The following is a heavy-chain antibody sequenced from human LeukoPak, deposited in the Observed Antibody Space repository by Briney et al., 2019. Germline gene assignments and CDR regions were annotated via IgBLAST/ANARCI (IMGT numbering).Heavy chain of an antibody. CDR2: ISGSGGST. V-gene: IGHV3-23*01. D-gene: IGHD3-10*01. Sequence: GGSLRLSCAASGFTFSSYGMHWVRQAPGKGLEWVSAISGSGGSTYYADSVKGRFTISRDNSKNTLYLQMNSLRAEDTAVYYCAKPLGPVPVDYFDYWGQGTLVTVSS. CDR1: GFTFSSYG. CDR3: AKPLGPVPVDYFDY. J-gene: IGHJ4*02.